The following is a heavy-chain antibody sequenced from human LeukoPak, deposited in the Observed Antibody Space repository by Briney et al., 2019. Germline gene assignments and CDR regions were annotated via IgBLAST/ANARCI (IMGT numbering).Heavy chain of an antibody. CDR3: TTERGRASWYEYYFDN. CDR2: TKSKTDGGAT. CDR1: GFTFSNAW. V-gene: IGHV3-15*01. Sequence: KSGGSLRLSWAASGFTFSNAWMGWVRQAPGKGLEWVGRTKSKTDGGATDYAEPVKGRFTISGDDSRATLYLQMSSLKAEDTAVYYCTTERGRASWYEYYFDNWGQGTLVTVAS. J-gene: IGHJ4*02. D-gene: IGHD6-13*01.